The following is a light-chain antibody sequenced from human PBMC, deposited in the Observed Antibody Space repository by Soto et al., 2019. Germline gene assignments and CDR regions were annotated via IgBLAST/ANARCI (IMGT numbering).Light chain of an antibody. CDR1: SSNIGAGYD. CDR3: QYYDSPLSARHV. J-gene: IGLJ1*01. V-gene: IGLV1-40*01. CDR2: GNI. Sequence: QSALTQPPSVSGAPGQRVTISCTGSSSNIGAGYDVHWYQQRPGTAPKLLIFGNINRPSGVPDRFSGSKSGTSASLAITGLQAEDEADYYCQYYDSPLSARHVFGTGTKLTVL.